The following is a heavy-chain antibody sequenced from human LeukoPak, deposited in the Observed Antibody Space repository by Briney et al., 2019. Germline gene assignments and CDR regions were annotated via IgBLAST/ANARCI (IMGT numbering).Heavy chain of an antibody. CDR1: GFTFDDYA. V-gene: IGHV3-43D*03. Sequence: GGSLRLSCAASGFTFDDYAMHWVRQAPGRGLEWMCLVSWDGGTTFCADSVEGRFTISRDNAKNSLYLQMNSLRAEDTALYHCARDPNYYGSGMGDYWGQGTLVTVSS. J-gene: IGHJ4*02. CDR2: VSWDGGTT. CDR3: ARDPNYYGSGMGDY. D-gene: IGHD3-10*01.